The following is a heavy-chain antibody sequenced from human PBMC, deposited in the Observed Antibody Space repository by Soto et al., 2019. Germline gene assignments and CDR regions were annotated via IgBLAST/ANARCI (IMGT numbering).Heavy chain of an antibody. Sequence: QITLKESGPALVKPTQTLTLTCAVFGFSLNASSVGVGWIRQSPGKALEWLGLIYWDDDKYYSPSLNNRLTINRDTSRNQVVLTLTSMDPVDTATYHCVRTTGHGNSWHFDFWGQGTLVTVSS. CDR1: GFSLNASSVG. D-gene: IGHD4-17*01. CDR2: IYWDDDK. V-gene: IGHV2-5*02. J-gene: IGHJ4*02. CDR3: VRTTGHGNSWHFDF.